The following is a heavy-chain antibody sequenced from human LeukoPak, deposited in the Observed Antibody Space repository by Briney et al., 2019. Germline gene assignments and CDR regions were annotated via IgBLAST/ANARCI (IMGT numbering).Heavy chain of an antibody. D-gene: IGHD6-13*01. J-gene: IGHJ4*02. V-gene: IGHV1-69*13. CDR3: ASAAAAGTLDY. CDR1: GGTFSSYA. CDR2: IIPIFGTA. Sequence: ASVKVSCKASGGTFSSYAISWVRQAPGQGLEWMGGIIPIFGTANYAQKFQGRVTITADESTSTAYMELSSLRTEDTAVYYCASAAAAGTLDYWGQGTLVTVSS.